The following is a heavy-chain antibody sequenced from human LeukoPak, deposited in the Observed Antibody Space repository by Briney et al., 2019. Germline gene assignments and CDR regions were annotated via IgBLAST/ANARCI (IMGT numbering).Heavy chain of an antibody. D-gene: IGHD6-13*01. CDR1: GFTVSSNY. CDR3: ARGGSSSWSPIDY. V-gene: IGHV3-53*01. Sequence: GGSLRLSCAASGFTVSSNYMSWVRQAPGQGLEWVSVIYSGGSTYYADSVKGRFTISRDNSKNTLYLQMNRLRAEDTAVYYCARGGSSSWSPIDYWGQGTLVTVSS. J-gene: IGHJ4*02. CDR2: IYSGGST.